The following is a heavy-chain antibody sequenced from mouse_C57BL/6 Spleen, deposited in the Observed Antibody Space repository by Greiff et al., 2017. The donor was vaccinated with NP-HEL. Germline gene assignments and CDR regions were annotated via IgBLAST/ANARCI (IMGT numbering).Heavy chain of an antibody. Sequence: EVKLVESGGGLVQPGGSLSLSCAASGFTFTDYYMSWVRQPPGKALEWLGFIRNKANGYTTEYSASVKGRFTISRDNSQSILYLQMNALRAEDSATYYCARSSTGTGFAYWGQGTLVTVSA. CDR2: IRNKANGYTT. CDR3: ARSSTGTGFAY. D-gene: IGHD4-1*02. V-gene: IGHV7-3*01. J-gene: IGHJ3*01. CDR1: GFTFTDYY.